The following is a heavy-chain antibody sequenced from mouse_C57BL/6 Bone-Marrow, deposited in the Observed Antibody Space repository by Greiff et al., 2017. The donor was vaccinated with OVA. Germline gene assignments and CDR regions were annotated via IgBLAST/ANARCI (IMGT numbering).Heavy chain of an antibody. Sequence: EVMLVESGGGLVKPGGSLKLSCAASGFTFSDYGMHWVRQAPEKGLEWVAYISSGSSTIYYADTVKGRFTISRDNDKNTLFLQMTSLRSEDTAMYYCARTTVVAFDYWGQGTTLTVSS. CDR1: GFTFSDYG. CDR3: ARTTVVAFDY. J-gene: IGHJ2*01. D-gene: IGHD1-1*01. V-gene: IGHV5-17*01. CDR2: ISSGSSTI.